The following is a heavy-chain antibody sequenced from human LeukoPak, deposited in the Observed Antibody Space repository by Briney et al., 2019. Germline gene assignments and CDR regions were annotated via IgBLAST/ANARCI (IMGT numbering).Heavy chain of an antibody. J-gene: IGHJ4*02. CDR1: GGSTSSGSYY. V-gene: IGHV4-61*02. Sequence: SETLSLTCTVSGGSTSSGSYYWRWLRQPAGKGLEWIGRIYTSGSTNYNPSLKSRVTISVDTSKNQFSLKLSSVTAADTAVYYCAADVDTAMVTFGYWGQGTLVTVSS. D-gene: IGHD5-18*01. CDR2: IYTSGST. CDR3: AADVDTAMVTFGY.